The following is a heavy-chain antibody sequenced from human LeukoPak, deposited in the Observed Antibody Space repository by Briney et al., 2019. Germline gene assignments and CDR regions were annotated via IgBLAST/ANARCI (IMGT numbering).Heavy chain of an antibody. CDR3: AELGITMIGGV. CDR2: ISSSGSTI. J-gene: IGHJ6*04. CDR1: GFTFNNYE. V-gene: IGHV3-48*03. D-gene: IGHD3-10*02. Sequence: GGSLRLSCAASGFTFNNYEMNWVCQPPGKGLEWVSYISSSGSTIYYADSVKGRFTISRDNAKNSLYLQMNSLRAEDTAVYYCAELGITMIGGVWGKGTTVTISS.